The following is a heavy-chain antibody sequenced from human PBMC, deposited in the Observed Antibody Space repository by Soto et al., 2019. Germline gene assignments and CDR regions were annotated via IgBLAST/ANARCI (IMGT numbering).Heavy chain of an antibody. D-gene: IGHD2-15*01. V-gene: IGHV3-30*18. J-gene: IGHJ3*02. CDR1: GFTFSNYG. CDR3: AKGEERWSHRNHAFDI. Sequence: PGGSLRLSCAASGFTFSNYGFHWVRQAPGKGLEWVALILYDGSSKYYADSVKGRFTISRDNSKSTLYLQMNSLRPEDTAVYYCAKGEERWSHRNHAFDIWGQGTMVTVSS. CDR2: ILYDGSSK.